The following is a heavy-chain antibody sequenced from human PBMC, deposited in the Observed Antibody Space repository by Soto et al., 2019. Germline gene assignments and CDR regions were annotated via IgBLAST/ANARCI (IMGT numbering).Heavy chain of an antibody. CDR2: IIPIFGTA. J-gene: IGHJ6*02. D-gene: IGHD1-26*01. Sequence: EASVKVSCKASGGTFSSYAISWVRQAPGQGLEWMGGIIPIFGTANYAQKFQGRVTITADESTSTAYMELSSLRSEDTAVYYCASSIRAYRRWELHYYGMDVWGQGTTVTVSS. V-gene: IGHV1-69*13. CDR1: GGTFSSYA. CDR3: ASSIRAYRRWELHYYGMDV.